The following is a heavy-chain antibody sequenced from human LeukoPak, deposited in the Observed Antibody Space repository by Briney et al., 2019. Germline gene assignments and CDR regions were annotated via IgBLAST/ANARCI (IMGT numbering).Heavy chain of an antibody. J-gene: IGHJ4*02. D-gene: IGHD1-26*01. Sequence: GASVKVSCKVSGYTLTELSMHWVRQAPGKGLEWMGGFDPEDGETIYAQKFQGRVTMTEDTSTDTAYMELSSLRSEDTAVYYCARGGPHTTPAHYFDYWGQGTLVTVSS. V-gene: IGHV1-24*01. CDR2: FDPEDGET. CDR1: GYTLTELS. CDR3: ARGGPHTTPAHYFDY.